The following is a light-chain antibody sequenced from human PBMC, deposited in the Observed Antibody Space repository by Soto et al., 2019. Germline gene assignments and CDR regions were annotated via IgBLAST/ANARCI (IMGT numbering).Light chain of an antibody. V-gene: IGKV3-15*01. Sequence: EIVMTQSPATLSVSPGERATLSCRASQRVSSNLAWYQQKPGQAPRLLIYGASTRATNIADRFSGSGSGTDFTLTITSLQSEDFAVYYCQQYKKWPRTFGQGTKVEIK. CDR2: GAS. J-gene: IGKJ1*01. CDR1: QRVSSN. CDR3: QQYKKWPRT.